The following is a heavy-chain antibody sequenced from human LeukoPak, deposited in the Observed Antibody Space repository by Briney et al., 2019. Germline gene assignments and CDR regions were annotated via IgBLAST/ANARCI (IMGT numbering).Heavy chain of an antibody. CDR2: IYYSGST. V-gene: IGHV4-30-4*08. CDR1: GGSISSGDYL. D-gene: IGHD5-18*01. J-gene: IGHJ4*02. CDR3: ARDEDTAINY. Sequence: SQTLSLNCTVSGGSISSGDYLWRWLRQPPGRGLEWIGYIYYSGSTYYNPSLKSRVTISVDTSKNQFSLKLSSVTAADTAVYYCARDEDTAINYWGQGTLVTVSS.